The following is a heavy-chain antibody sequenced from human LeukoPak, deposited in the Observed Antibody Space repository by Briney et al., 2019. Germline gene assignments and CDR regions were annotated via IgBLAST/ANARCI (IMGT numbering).Heavy chain of an antibody. CDR3: AKPQRYYYDSSPFDY. V-gene: IGHV3-48*04. J-gene: IGHJ4*02. CDR1: GFTFSSYS. D-gene: IGHD3-22*01. CDR2: ISSSSSTI. Sequence: GGSLRLSCAASGFTFSSYSMNWVRQAPGKGLEWVSYISSSSSTIYYADSVKGRFTISRDNAKNSLYLQMNSLRAEDTAVYYCAKPQRYYYDSSPFDYWGQGALVTVSS.